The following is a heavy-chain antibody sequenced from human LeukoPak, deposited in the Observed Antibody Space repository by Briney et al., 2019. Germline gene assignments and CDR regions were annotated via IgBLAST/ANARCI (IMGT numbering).Heavy chain of an antibody. CDR3: AREGHDFWSGSRGWFDP. D-gene: IGHD3-3*01. CDR1: AGSITSHDYY. V-gene: IGHV4-30-4*01. J-gene: IGHJ5*02. Sequence: SETLSLTCTVSAGSITSHDYYWSWIRQAPGKGLEWIEYTHNSGSTFYNPSLKSRFTISVDTSKNQFSLKVRSVTAADTAVYYCAREGHDFWSGSRGWFDPWGQGTLVTVSS. CDR2: THNSGST.